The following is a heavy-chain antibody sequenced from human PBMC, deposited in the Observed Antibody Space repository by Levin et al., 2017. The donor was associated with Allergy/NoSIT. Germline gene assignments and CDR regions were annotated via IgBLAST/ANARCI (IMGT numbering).Heavy chain of an antibody. CDR1: GGTFSSYA. J-gene: IGHJ4*02. CDR3: AREPEGGLPIAD. Sequence: ASVKVSCKASGGTFSSYAISWVRQAPGQGLEWMGGIIPIFGTANYAQKFQGRVTITADESTSTAYMELSSLRSEDTAVYYCAREPEGGLPIADWGQGTLVTVSS. V-gene: IGHV1-69*13. D-gene: IGHD3-16*01. CDR2: IIPIFGTA.